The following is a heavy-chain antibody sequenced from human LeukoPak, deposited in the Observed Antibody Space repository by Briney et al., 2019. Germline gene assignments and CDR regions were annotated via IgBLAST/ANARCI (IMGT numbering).Heavy chain of an antibody. CDR3: AKDGSGWDFDY. J-gene: IGHJ4*02. CDR2: ISGSGGST. V-gene: IGHV3-23*01. Sequence: GGSLRLSCAASGFTFSSYAMSWVRQSPGKGLECVSAISGSGGSTYYADSVTGRFTISRDNSKNTLYLQMNSVRAEDTAVYYCAKDGSGWDFDYWGQGTLVTVSS. D-gene: IGHD6-19*01. CDR1: GFTFSSYA.